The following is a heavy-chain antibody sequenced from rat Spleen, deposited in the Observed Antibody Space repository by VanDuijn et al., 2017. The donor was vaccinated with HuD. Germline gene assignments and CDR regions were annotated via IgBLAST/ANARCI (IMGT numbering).Heavy chain of an antibody. J-gene: IGHJ4*01. V-gene: IGHV5-17*01. Sequence: VQMKETGPGLVQTTQTLSVTCTVSGFSLTSYGVHWVRQAPKKGLEWVATIIYDGSRTYYRDSVKGRFTISRDNAKSTLYLQMDSLRSEATATYYCASLMYTPDYLGVMDVWGQGASVTVSS. D-gene: IGHD1-6*01. CDR3: ASLMYTPDYLGVMDV. CDR2: IIYDGSRT. CDR1: GFSLTSYG.